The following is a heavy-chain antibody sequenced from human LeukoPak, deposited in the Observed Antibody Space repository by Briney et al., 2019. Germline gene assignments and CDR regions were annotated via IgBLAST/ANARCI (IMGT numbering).Heavy chain of an antibody. J-gene: IGHJ3*02. Sequence: GGSLRLSCAASGFTFDDYGMSWVRQAPGKGLEWVSGINWNGGSTGYADSVKGRFTISRDNAKNSLYLQMNSLRAEDTALYYCVRGRCSGGSCYNAFDIWGQGTMVTVSS. V-gene: IGHV3-20*04. D-gene: IGHD2-15*01. CDR2: INWNGGST. CDR3: VRGRCSGGSCYNAFDI. CDR1: GFTFDDYG.